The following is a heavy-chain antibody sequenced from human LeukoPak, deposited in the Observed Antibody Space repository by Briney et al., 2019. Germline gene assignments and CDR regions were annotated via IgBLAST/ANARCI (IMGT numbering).Heavy chain of an antibody. CDR3: ARHYHSSGWPPTFEYFQH. CDR2: INTNTGNP. D-gene: IGHD6-19*01. CDR1: GYTFTSYA. V-gene: IGHV7-4-1*02. Sequence: ASVTVSFKASGYTFTSYAMNWVRQAPGQGLEWMGWINTNTGNPTYAQGFTGRFVFSLDTSVSTAYLQISSLKAEDTAVYYCARHYHSSGWPPTFEYFQHWGQGTLITDSS. J-gene: IGHJ1*01.